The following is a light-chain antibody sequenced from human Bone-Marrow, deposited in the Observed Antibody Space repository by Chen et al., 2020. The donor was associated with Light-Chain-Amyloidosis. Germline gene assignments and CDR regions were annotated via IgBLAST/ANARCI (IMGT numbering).Light chain of an antibody. Sequence: SSVLTQPSSLPVAPGQAATIACGGNTMGSTSVHWYQQTPGQAPLLVVSDDSDRPSGIPGRLSRSSSANTGSRTISGVVAGDEADDCCQVWDRCSDRRVCGGGSKRSVL. CDR3: QVWDRCSDRRV. V-gene: IGLV3-21*02. CDR1: TMGSTS. CDR2: DDS. J-gene: IGLJ3*02.